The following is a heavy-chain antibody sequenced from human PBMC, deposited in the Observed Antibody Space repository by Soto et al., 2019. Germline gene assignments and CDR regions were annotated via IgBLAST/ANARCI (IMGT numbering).Heavy chain of an antibody. D-gene: IGHD2-2*02. CDR2: ISAGGST. CDR3: ANVPIWCSSTSCYTEGFDY. J-gene: IGHJ4*02. V-gene: IGHV3-23*01. Sequence: LRLSFTASGFTFSDYAMSWVRQPPGKGLEWVSVISAGGSTYYADSVKGRFTVSRANSKNTLYLQMNSLRAEDTAVYYCANVPIWCSSTSCYTEGFDYWGQGTLVTVS. CDR1: GFTFSDYA.